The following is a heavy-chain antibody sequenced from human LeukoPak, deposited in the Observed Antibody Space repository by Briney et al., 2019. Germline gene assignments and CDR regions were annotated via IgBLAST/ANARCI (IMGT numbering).Heavy chain of an antibody. Sequence: PGGSLRLSCAASGFTFSSYSMNWVRQAPGKGLEWVSSISSSSSYIYYADSVKGRFTISRDNAKNSLYLQMNSLRAEDTAVYYCARGRIDHGDYFGTADHENWFDPWGQGTLVTVSS. D-gene: IGHD4-17*01. CDR3: ARGRIDHGDYFGTADHENWFDP. J-gene: IGHJ5*02. CDR1: GFTFSSYS. CDR2: ISSSSSYI. V-gene: IGHV3-21*01.